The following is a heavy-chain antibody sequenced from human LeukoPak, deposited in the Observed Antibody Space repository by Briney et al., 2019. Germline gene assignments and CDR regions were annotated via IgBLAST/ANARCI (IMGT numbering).Heavy chain of an antibody. D-gene: IGHD3-3*01. CDR2: IYYSGST. V-gene: IGHV4-39*01. J-gene: IGHJ4*02. CDR1: GGSISSSSYY. CDR3: ARRSGYDFWSGYYGSYYFGY. Sequence: SETLSLTCTVSGGSISSSSYYWGWIRQPPGKGLEWIGSIYYSGSTYYNPSLKSRVTISVDTSKNQFSLKLSSVTAADTAVYYCARRSGYDFWSGYYGSYYFGYWGQGTLVTVSS.